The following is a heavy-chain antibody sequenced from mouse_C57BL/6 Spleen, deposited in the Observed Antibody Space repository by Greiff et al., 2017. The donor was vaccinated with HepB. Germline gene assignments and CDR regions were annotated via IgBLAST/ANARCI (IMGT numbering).Heavy chain of an antibody. J-gene: IGHJ2*01. CDR1: GFTFRDYG. Sequence: EVKLVESGGGLVKPGGSLKLSCAASGFTFRDYGMHWVRQAPEKGLEWVAYISSGSSTIYYADTVKGRFTISRDNAKNTLFLQMTSLRSEDTAMYYCAIYSNFYYWGQGTTLTVS. V-gene: IGHV5-17*01. CDR2: ISSGSSTI. CDR3: AIYSNFYY. D-gene: IGHD2-5*01.